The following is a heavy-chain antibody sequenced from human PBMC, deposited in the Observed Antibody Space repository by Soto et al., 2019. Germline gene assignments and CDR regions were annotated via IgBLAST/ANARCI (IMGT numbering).Heavy chain of an antibody. CDR2: FSATSENT. V-gene: IGHV3-23*01. CDR1: GFFFSRYR. J-gene: IGHJ4*02. CDR3: AKARDQQWVRLSFDY. D-gene: IGHD6-19*01. Sequence: EVQLLESGGGLVQPGGSLRLSCVGSGFFFSRYRMTWVLQAPGKGLEWVSSFSATSENTYYADSVRGRFTISRDNSKNTLFLQMNSLTAEDTAMSYCAKARDQQWVRLSFDYSGQGILVIVSS.